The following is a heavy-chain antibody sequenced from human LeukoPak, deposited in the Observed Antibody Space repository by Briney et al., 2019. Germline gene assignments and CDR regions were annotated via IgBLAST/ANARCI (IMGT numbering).Heavy chain of an antibody. J-gene: IGHJ4*02. CDR2: ISGSGGST. V-gene: IGHV3-23*01. Sequence: GGSLRLSCAASGFTFSSYAMSWVRQAPGKGLEWVSAISGSGGSTYYADSVKGRFTISRDNSKNTLYLQMNGLRAEDTAVYYCAKGGYSYGPGDPHFDYWGQGTLVTVSS. D-gene: IGHD5-18*01. CDR1: GFTFSSYA. CDR3: AKGGYSYGPGDPHFDY.